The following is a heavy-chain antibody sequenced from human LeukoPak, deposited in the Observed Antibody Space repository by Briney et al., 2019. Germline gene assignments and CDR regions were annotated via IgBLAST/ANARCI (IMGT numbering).Heavy chain of an antibody. CDR2: ISSSSSYI. J-gene: IGHJ3*02. CDR3: ARADDSSGPDAFDI. CDR1: GFTFSSYS. D-gene: IGHD3-22*01. Sequence: GGSLRLSCAASGFTFSSYSMNWVRQAPGKGLEWVSSISSSSSYIYYADSVKGRFTISRDNAKNSLYLQMNSLRAKDTAVYYCARADDSSGPDAFDIWGQGTMVTVSS. V-gene: IGHV3-21*01.